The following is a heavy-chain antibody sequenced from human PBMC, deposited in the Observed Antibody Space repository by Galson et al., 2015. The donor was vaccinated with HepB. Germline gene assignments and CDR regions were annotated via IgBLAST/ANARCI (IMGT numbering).Heavy chain of an antibody. CDR2: ISYDGSNK. J-gene: IGHJ4*02. CDR3: AKDGSIVGAPY. Sequence: SLRLSCAASGFTFSSYGMHWVRQAPGKGLEWVAVISYDGSNKYYADSVKGRFTISRDNSKNTLYLQMNSLRAEDTAVYYCAKDGSIVGAPYWGQGTLVTVSS. D-gene: IGHD1-26*01. V-gene: IGHV3-30*18. CDR1: GFTFSSYG.